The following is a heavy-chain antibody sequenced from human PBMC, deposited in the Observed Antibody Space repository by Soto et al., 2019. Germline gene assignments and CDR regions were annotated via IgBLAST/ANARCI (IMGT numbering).Heavy chain of an antibody. J-gene: IGHJ3*02. CDR3: ARDLGIAAAGTGYAFDI. CDR2: IIPILGIA. CDR1: GGTFSSYT. Sequence: ASVKVSCKASGGTFSSYTISWVRQAPGQGLEWMGRIIPILGIANYAQKFQGRVTITADKSTSTAYMELSSLRSEDTAVYYCARDLGIAAAGTGYAFDIWGQGTMVTVSS. D-gene: IGHD6-13*01. V-gene: IGHV1-69*04.